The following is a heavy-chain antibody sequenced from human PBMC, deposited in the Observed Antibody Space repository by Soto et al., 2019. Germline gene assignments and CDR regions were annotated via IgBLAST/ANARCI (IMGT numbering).Heavy chain of an antibody. J-gene: IGHJ6*02. CDR1: GGSFSGYY. CDR2: INHSGST. V-gene: IGHV4-34*01. Sequence: SETLSLTCAVYGGSFSGYYWSWIRQPPGKGLEWIGEINHSGSTNYNPSLKSRVTISVDTSKNLFSLKLSSLTAADTVVYYCVRVRVTMVRGVLYYYYYGMDVWGQGTTVT. D-gene: IGHD3-10*01. CDR3: VRVRVTMVRGVLYYYYYGMDV.